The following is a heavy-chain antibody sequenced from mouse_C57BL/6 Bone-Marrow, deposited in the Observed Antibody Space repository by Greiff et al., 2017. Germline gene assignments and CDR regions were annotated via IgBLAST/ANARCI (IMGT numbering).Heavy chain of an antibody. CDR3: TPWGLRRRDYYSIDY. CDR1: GYTFTSYW. Sequence: VQLQQPGTVLARPGASVKMSCKTSGYTFTSYWMHWVKQRPGQGLEWIGAIYPGNSDTSYNQKFKGKATMTAVTSARTAYMQLSSLTTEDSAVYYWTPWGLRRRDYYSIDYWGQGTSVTVSS. CDR2: IYPGNSDT. J-gene: IGHJ4*01. D-gene: IGHD2-4*01. V-gene: IGHV1-5*01.